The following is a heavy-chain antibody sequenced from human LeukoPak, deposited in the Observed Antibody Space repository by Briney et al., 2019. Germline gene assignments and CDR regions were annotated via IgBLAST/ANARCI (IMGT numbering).Heavy chain of an antibody. CDR3: ARLYGSGSYNWFDP. Sequence: PSQTLSLTCTVSGGSISSGSYYWSWIRQPAGKGLEWIGRIYTSGSTNYNPSLKSRVTISVDTSKNQFSLKLSSVTAADTAVYYCARLYGSGSYNWFDPWGQGPLVTVSS. D-gene: IGHD3-10*01. CDR1: GGSISSGSYY. V-gene: IGHV4-61*02. CDR2: IYTSGST. J-gene: IGHJ5*02.